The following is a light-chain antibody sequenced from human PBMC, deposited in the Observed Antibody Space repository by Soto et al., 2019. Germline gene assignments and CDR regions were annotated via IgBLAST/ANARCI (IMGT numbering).Light chain of an antibody. Sequence: DIQMTQSPSTLSASVGDRVTITCRASQSISTWLAWYQQKPGRAPKLLIYNVSILESGVPARFSGSGSGTEFTLTISSLQPDDFATYYCQQYNSYSQRFGQGTKVDVK. J-gene: IGKJ1*01. CDR2: NVS. CDR3: QQYNSYSQR. V-gene: IGKV1-5*01. CDR1: QSISTW.